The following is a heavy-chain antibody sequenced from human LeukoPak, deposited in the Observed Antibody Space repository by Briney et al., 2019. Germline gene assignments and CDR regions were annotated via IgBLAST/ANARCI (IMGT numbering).Heavy chain of an antibody. V-gene: IGHV4-61*01. J-gene: IGHJ3*02. CDR3: ARLISIHDAFDI. CDR2: IHYSGTT. D-gene: IGHD3-3*02. CDR1: GGSVSSDTYY. Sequence: SETLSLTCTVSGGSVSSDTYYWSWIRQPPGKGLEWIGYIHYSGTTNYNPSLKSRVTTSVDTSKNQFSLKLSSVTAADTAIYYCARLISIHDAFDIWGQGTLVTVSS.